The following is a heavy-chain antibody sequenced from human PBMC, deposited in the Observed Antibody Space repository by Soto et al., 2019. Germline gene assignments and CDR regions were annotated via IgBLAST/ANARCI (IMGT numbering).Heavy chain of an antibody. Sequence: GESLKISCKGSGYSFTSYWIGWVRQMPGKGLEWMGIIYPGDSDTRYSPSFQGQVTISADKSISTAYLQWSSLKASDTAMYYCASRSGYYDSSGYYVDYWGQGTPVTVSS. CDR1: GYSFTSYW. CDR2: IYPGDSDT. CDR3: ASRSGYYDSSGYYVDY. J-gene: IGHJ4*02. V-gene: IGHV5-51*01. D-gene: IGHD3-22*01.